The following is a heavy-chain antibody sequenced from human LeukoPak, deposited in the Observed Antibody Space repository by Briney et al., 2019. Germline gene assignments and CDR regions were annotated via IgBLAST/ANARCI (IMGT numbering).Heavy chain of an antibody. J-gene: IGHJ4*02. V-gene: IGHV3-23*01. CDR1: GFTFSSYG. CDR3: ARDPGLTTWEWRTDGYFDY. Sequence: PGGSLRLSCAASGFTFSSYGMSWVRQAPGKGLEWVSAISGSGGSTYYADSVKGRFTISRDNAKNSLYLQMNSLRAEDTAVYYCARDPGLTTWEWRTDGYFDYWGQGTLVTVSS. CDR2: ISGSGGST. D-gene: IGHD3-3*01.